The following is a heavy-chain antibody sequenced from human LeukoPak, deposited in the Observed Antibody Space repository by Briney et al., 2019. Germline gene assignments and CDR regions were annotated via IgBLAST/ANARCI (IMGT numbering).Heavy chain of an antibody. V-gene: IGHV3-30*09. CDR1: GLTFSSYA. D-gene: IGHD3-10*01. Sequence: GESLRLSCAASGLTFSSYAMHWVRQAPGKGLEWVAVISYDASNKYYADSVKGRFAISRDNSKSTLYLQMDSLKPEDTAVYYCARGVRGVIIPYFDYWGQGTLVTVSS. J-gene: IGHJ4*02. CDR3: ARGVRGVIIPYFDY. CDR2: ISYDASNK.